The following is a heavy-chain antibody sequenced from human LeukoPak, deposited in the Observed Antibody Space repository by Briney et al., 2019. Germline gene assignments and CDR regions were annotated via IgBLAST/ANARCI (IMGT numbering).Heavy chain of an antibody. CDR2: ITGSDDST. V-gene: IGHV3-23*01. CDR3: AKIFRGATGSSSWYYFDY. D-gene: IGHD6-13*01. Sequence: GGSLRLSCAASGFTFSTYAMSWVRQAPGKGLEWASAITGSDDSTYYADSVKGRFTISRDNSKNTLYLQMNSLRAEDTAVYYCAKIFRGATGSSSWYYFDYWGQGTLVTVSS. CDR1: GFTFSTYA. J-gene: IGHJ4*02.